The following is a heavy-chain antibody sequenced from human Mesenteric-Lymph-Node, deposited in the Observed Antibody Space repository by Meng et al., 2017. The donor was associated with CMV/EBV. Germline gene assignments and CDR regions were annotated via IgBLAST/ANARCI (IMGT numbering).Heavy chain of an antibody. CDR3: ARGAFD. CDR2: IYDSGKI. V-gene: IGHV3-66*03. CDR1: GFTVSNNY. D-gene: IGHD2/OR15-2a*01. Sequence: LSLTCAASGFTVSNNYMNWVRQAPGKGLEWVSVIYDSGKIYYADSVKGRFIISRDHSKNTLYLEMNSLRVEDTALYYCARGAFDWGQGTLVTVSS. J-gene: IGHJ4*02.